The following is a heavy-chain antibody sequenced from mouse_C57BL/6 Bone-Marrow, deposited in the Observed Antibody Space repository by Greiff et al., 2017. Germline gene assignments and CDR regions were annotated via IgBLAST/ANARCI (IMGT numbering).Heavy chain of an antibody. CDR3: ARGVYGSSPGAY. V-gene: IGHV1-55*01. D-gene: IGHD1-1*01. J-gene: IGHJ3*01. CDR1: GYTFTSYW. CDR2: IYPGSGST. Sequence: QVQLQQPGAELVKPGASVKMSCKASGYTFTSYWITWVKQRPGQGLEWIGDIYPGSGSTNYNEKFKSKATLTVDTSSSTAYMQLSSLTSEDSAVYYCARGVYGSSPGAYWGQGTLVTVSA.